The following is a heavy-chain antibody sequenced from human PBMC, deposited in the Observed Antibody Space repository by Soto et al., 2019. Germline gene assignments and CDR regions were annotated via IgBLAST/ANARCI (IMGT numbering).Heavy chain of an antibody. V-gene: IGHV4-59*01. CDR2: IYSTGSS. D-gene: IGHD1-1*01. CDR3: ARGERNVNVRPYFDT. Sequence: IRLPPGKGLEWIGYIYSTGSSTQTPSLRDRVAVSADASQXQXYLALSSMTAADTAVYDCARGERNVNVRPYFDTWGQGIQVTVSS. J-gene: IGHJ5*02.